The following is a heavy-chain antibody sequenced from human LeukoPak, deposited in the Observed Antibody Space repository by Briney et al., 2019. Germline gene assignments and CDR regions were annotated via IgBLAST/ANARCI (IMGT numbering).Heavy chain of an antibody. Sequence: SETLSLTCTVSGGSLSNYYWSWIRQPPGKGLEWIGYIYYSGSTDYNPSLKSRVTISLDTSKNQFSLKLSSVTAADTAVYYCARYSSGWLPRSWGQGTLVTVSS. CDR3: ARYSSGWLPRS. CDR2: IYYSGST. D-gene: IGHD6-19*01. CDR1: GGSLSNYY. J-gene: IGHJ4*02. V-gene: IGHV4-59*08.